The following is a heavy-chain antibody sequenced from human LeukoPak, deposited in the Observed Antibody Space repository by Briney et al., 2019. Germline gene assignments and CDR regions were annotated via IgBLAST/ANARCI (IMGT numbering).Heavy chain of an antibody. CDR3: ARGSVVGLGY. Sequence: SETLSLTCGVSGYSISSGYQWAWIRQSPGKGLEWIGSIYHSGSAHYNPSLKSRVTISVDTSKNQFSLKLTSVTAADTAVYYCARGSVVGLGYWGQGTLVTVSS. D-gene: IGHD3-16*01. CDR1: GYSISSGYQ. CDR2: IYHSGSA. J-gene: IGHJ4*02. V-gene: IGHV4-38-2*01.